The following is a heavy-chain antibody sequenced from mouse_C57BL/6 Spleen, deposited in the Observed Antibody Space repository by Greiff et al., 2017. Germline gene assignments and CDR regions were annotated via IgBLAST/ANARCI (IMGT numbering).Heavy chain of an antibody. D-gene: IGHD4-1*01. J-gene: IGHJ1*03. V-gene: IGHV5-4*01. CDR3: ARVGTGTVYFDV. CDR1: GFTFSSYA. CDR2: ISDGGSYT. Sequence: EVHLVESGGGLVKPGGSLKLSCAASGFTFSSYAMSWVRQTPEKRLEWVATISDGGSYTYYPDNVKGRFTISRDNAKNNLYLQMSHLKSEDTAMYYCARVGTGTVYFDVWGTGTTVTVSS.